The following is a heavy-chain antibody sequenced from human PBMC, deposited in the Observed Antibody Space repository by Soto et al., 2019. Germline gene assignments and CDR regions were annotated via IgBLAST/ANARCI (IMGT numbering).Heavy chain of an antibody. CDR2: ISSSGGTK. CDR3: ARGYSSSWTYNWFDP. Sequence: QVQLVESGGGLVKPGGSLRLSCAASGFSFSDYYMTWIRQAPGKGPEWVSYISSSGGTKYHADSVKGRFTISRDNAKNSLYLQMNSLRAEDTAVYYCARGYSSSWTYNWFDPWGQGTLVTVSS. V-gene: IGHV3-11*01. D-gene: IGHD6-13*01. CDR1: GFSFSDYY. J-gene: IGHJ5*02.